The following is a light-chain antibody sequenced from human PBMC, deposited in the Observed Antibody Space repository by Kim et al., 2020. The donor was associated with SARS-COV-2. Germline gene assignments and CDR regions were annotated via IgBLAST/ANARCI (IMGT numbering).Light chain of an antibody. Sequence: GQRVTISCSGSSSNIGSNTVNWYQQLPGTAPNLRIYCNNQRPSGVPYRFSGSKSGTSASLTISGLQSEDEADYYCAAWDDSLNGWVFGGGTQLTVL. CDR1: SSNIGSNT. V-gene: IGLV1-44*01. J-gene: IGLJ3*02. CDR2: CNN. CDR3: AAWDDSLNGWV.